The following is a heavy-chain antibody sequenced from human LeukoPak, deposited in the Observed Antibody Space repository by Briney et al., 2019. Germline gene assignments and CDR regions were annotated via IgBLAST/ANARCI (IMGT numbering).Heavy chain of an antibody. CDR2: ISSSGSTI. J-gene: IGHJ4*02. V-gene: IGHV3-48*03. Sequence: GGSLRLSCAACGFTFSSYEMNWVRQAPGKGLEWVSYISSSGSTIYYADSVKGRFTISRDNAKNSLYLQMNSLRAEDTAVYYCARAPGGSYGPTTDFDYWGQRTLVTVSS. CDR1: GFTFSSYE. D-gene: IGHD1-26*01. CDR3: ARAPGGSYGPTTDFDY.